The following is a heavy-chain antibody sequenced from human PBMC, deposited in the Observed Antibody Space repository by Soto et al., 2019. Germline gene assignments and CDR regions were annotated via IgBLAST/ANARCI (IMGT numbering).Heavy chain of an antibody. J-gene: IGHJ5*02. Sequence: GKGLEWVSSISSSSSYISYAASVKGRFTISRDNAKNSLYLQMNSLRAEDTAVYYCAKRTDNSNYYNWFAPWGQGTLVTVSS. CDR2: ISSSSSYI. D-gene: IGHD4-4*01. CDR3: AKRTDNSNYYNWFAP. V-gene: IGHV3-21*04.